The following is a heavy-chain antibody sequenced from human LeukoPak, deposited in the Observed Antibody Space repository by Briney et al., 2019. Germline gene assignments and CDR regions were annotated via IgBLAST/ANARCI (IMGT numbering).Heavy chain of an antibody. J-gene: IGHJ4*02. CDR1: GGTFSSYD. D-gene: IGHD2-2*01. CDR2: IMPMFGKT. V-gene: IGHV1-69*06. CDR3: AGGRTDIVVVPATLRNYYFDY. Sequence: SVTVSCKASGGTFSSYDISWVRQAPGQGLEWMGGIMPMFGKTNYAQKFQGRVTTTADKATSTAYMELSSLRSEDTAVYYCAGGRTDIVVVPATLRNYYFDYWGQGTLVTVSS.